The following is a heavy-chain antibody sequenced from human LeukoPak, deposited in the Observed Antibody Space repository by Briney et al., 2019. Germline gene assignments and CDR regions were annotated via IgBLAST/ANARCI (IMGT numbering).Heavy chain of an antibody. CDR3: ATQLYYDSSGYYFDY. CDR2: INHSGST. J-gene: IGHJ4*02. D-gene: IGHD3-22*01. V-gene: IGHV4-34*01. CDR1: GGSFSGYY. Sequence: PSETLSLTCAVYGGSFSGYYWSWIRQPPGKGLEWIGEINHSGSTNYNPSLKSRVTISVDTSKNQFSLKLSSVTAADTAVYYCATQLYYDSSGYYFDYWGQGTLVTVSS.